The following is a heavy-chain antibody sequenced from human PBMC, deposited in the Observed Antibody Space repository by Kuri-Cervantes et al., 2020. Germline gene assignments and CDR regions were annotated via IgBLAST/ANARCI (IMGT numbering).Heavy chain of an antibody. J-gene: IGHJ4*02. CDR3: ARGRRSSSWYPADDY. D-gene: IGHD6-13*01. V-gene: IGHV1-69*05. Sequence: ASVKVSCKASGGTFSSYAISWVRQAPGQGLEWMGGIIPIFGTANYAQKFQGRVTITTDESTSTAYMELSSLRSEDTAVYYCARGRRSSSWYPADDYWGQGTLVTVSS. CDR2: IIPIFGTA. CDR1: GGTFSSYA.